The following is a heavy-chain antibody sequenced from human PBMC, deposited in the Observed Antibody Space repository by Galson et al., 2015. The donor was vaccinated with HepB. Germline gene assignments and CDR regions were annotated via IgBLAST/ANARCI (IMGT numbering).Heavy chain of an antibody. CDR3: ARAYCGADCNVRDERDYFDP. D-gene: IGHD2-21*02. V-gene: IGHV4-31*03. CDR1: GGSLSSGGYY. CDR2: IYYGGST. J-gene: IGHJ5*02. Sequence: TLSLTCTVSGGSLSSGGYYWSWIRQPPGRGLEWIGFIYYGGSTYYNPSLKSRLTISVDTSRNQFSLKLRSVTAADTAVYYCARAYCGADCNVRDERDYFDPWGQGTLVTVSS.